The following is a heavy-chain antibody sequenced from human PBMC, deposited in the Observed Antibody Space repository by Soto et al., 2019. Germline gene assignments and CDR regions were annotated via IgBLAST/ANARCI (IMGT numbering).Heavy chain of an antibody. J-gene: IGHJ4*02. CDR3: AKGLNYDIFTGYQTPGPPHFDY. Sequence: GGSLRLSCAASGFTFSSYAMSWVRQAPGKGLEWVSAISGSGGSTYYADSVKGRFTISRDNSKNTLYLKMNSLRAEDTAVYYCAKGLNYDIFTGYQTPGPPHFDYLGKCTLVTVS. CDR2: ISGSGGST. CDR1: GFTFSSYA. V-gene: IGHV3-23*01. D-gene: IGHD3-9*01.